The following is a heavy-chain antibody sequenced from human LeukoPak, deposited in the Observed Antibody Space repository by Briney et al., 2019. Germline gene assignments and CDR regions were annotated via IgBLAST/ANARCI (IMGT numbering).Heavy chain of an antibody. J-gene: IGHJ6*03. Sequence: PSETLSLTCTVSGRSISRYYWSWIRQPPGKGLEWIGYIYYSGSTNYNPSLKSRVTIPVDTSKNQFSLKLSSVTAAETAVYYCAREGRYRYGYNEYHSYMDIWGKGTTVTVSS. CDR3: AREGRYRYGYNEYHSYMDI. CDR1: GRSISRYY. V-gene: IGHV4-59*01. CDR2: IYYSGST. D-gene: IGHD5-24*01.